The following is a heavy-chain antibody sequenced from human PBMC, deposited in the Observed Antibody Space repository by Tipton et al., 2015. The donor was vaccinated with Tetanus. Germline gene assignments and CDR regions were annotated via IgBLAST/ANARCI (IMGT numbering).Heavy chain of an antibody. CDR3: ARAPTRTSRAYDC. V-gene: IGHV1-69*01. J-gene: IGHJ4*02. Sequence: QLVQSGAEMKKPGSSGKVSCKASGGTFTNYALSWVRQAPGQGLEWVGGITPIFGTTNSAPKFQGRVTITADESTNTAYMELSSLRSEDTAVYYCARAPTRTSRAYDCWGQGTQVTVSS. CDR2: ITPIFGTT. CDR1: GGTFTNYA.